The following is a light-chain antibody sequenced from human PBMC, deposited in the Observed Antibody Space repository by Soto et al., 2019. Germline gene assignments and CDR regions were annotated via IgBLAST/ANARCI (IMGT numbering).Light chain of an antibody. CDR3: QNYNSVPRT. J-gene: IGKJ1*01. Sequence: DIQMTQSPSSLSASVGDRVTITCRASQAISNDLAWYQQKPGKVPKPLIYGASALQSGVPSRFSGSGSGTDFALTISNLQPEDFATYYCQNYNSVPRTFGQGTKVEVK. V-gene: IGKV1-27*01. CDR1: QAISND. CDR2: GAS.